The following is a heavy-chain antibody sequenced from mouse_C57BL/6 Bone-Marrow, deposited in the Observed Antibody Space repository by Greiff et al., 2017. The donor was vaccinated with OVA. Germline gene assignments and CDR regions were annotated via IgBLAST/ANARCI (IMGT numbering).Heavy chain of an antibody. D-gene: IGHD1-1*01. V-gene: IGHV5-9-1*02. J-gene: IGHJ4*01. CDR3: TRDHYYYYYYAMDY. Sequence: EVKLVESGEGLVKPGGSLKLSCAASGFTFSSYAMSWVRQTPEKRLEWVAYISSGGDYIYYADTVKGRFTISRDNARNTLYLQMSSLKSEDTAMYYCTRDHYYYYYYAMDYWGQGTSVTVSS. CDR1: GFTFSSYA. CDR2: ISSGGDYI.